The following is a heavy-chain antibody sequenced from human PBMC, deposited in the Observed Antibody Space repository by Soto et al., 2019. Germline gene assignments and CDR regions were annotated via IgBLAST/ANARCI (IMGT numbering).Heavy chain of an antibody. CDR3: ARVAYNDFWSGFPAY. CDR2: ISAYNGNT. CDR1: GYTFTSYG. D-gene: IGHD3-3*01. Sequence: ASVKVSCKASGYTFTSYGISWVRQAPGQGLEWMGWISAYNGNTNYAQKLQGRVTMTTDTSTSTAYMELRSLRSDDTAVFYCARVAYNDFWSGFPAYWGQGTLVPVSS. V-gene: IGHV1-18*01. J-gene: IGHJ4*02.